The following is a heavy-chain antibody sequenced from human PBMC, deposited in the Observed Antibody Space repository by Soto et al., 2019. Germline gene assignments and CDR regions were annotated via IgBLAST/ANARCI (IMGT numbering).Heavy chain of an antibody. CDR3: TTGGTVTTNYYYYGMDV. D-gene: IGHD4-17*01. CDR1: GFTFSNAW. CDR2: IKNKTDGGTT. Sequence: PGGSLRLSCAASGFTFSNAWMNWVRQAPGKGLEWVGRIKNKTDGGTTDYAAPVKGRFTISRDDSKNTLYLQMNSLKTEDTAVYYCTTGGTVTTNYYYYGMDVWGQGTTVTVSS. J-gene: IGHJ6*02. V-gene: IGHV3-15*07.